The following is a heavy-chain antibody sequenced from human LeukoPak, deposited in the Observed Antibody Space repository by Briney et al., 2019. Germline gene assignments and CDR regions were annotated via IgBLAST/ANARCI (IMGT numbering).Heavy chain of an antibody. CDR3: ARVLVGGWITYYYYYYMDV. CDR2: ISAYNGNT. V-gene: IGHV1-18*01. Sequence: ASVKVSCKASGYTFTSYGISWVRQAPGQGLEWMGWISAYNGNTNYAQKLQGRVTMTTDTSTSTAYMELRSLRSDDTAVYYCARVLVGGWITYYYYYYMDVWGKGTTVTISS. J-gene: IGHJ6*03. D-gene: IGHD1-14*01. CDR1: GYTFTSYG.